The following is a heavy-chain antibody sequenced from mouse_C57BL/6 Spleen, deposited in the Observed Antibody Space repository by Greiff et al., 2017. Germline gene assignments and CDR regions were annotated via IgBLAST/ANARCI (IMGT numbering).Heavy chain of an antibody. D-gene: IGHD6-2*01. CDR3: ARSHGDY. CDR1: GFTFSDYY. J-gene: IGHJ2*01. Sequence: EVKLVESEGGLVQPGSSMKLSCTASGFTFSDYYMAWVRQVPEKGLEWVANINYDGSSTYYLDSLKSRFIISRDNAKNILYLQMSSLKSEDTATYYCARSHGDYWGQGTTLTVSS. CDR2: INYDGSST. V-gene: IGHV5-16*01.